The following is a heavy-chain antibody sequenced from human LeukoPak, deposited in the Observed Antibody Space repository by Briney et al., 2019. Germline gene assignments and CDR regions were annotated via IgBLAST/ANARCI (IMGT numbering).Heavy chain of an antibody. V-gene: IGHV4-61*02. D-gene: IGHD2-2*01. CDR2: IYTSGST. CDR1: GGSISSGSYY. J-gene: IGHJ4*02. Sequence: SETLSLTCTVSGGSISSGSYYWSWIRQPAGKGLEWIGRIYTSGSTNYNPSLKSRVTISVDTSKNQFSLKLSSVTAADTAVYYCARGSTRYCSSTSCYPRVFDYWGQGTLVTVSS. CDR3: ARGSTRYCSSTSCYPRVFDY.